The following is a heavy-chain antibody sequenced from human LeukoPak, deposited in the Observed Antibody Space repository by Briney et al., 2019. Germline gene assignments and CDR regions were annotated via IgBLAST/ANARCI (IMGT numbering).Heavy chain of an antibody. D-gene: IGHD5/OR15-5a*01. CDR1: GGTFSSYA. CDR3: AREVSTLFDY. Sequence: ASVKVSCKASGGTFSSYAISWVRQAPGQGLEWMGWISAYNGNTNYAQKLQGRVTMTTDTSTSTAYMELRSLRSDDTAVYYCAREVSTLFDYWGQGTLVTVSS. J-gene: IGHJ4*02. CDR2: ISAYNGNT. V-gene: IGHV1-18*01.